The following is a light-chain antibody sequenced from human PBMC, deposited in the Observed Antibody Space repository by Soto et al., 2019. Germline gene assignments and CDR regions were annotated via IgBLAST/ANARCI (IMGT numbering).Light chain of an antibody. Sequence: DIQMTQSPSSLSASVVERVTITFRASQGIANSLAWYQQKPGKVPTLLIYAASTLQSGVPSRFSGSGAATDFTLTISSLQPEDVATYYCQNYDSAPITFGQGTRLEIK. V-gene: IGKV1-27*01. CDR2: AAS. J-gene: IGKJ5*01. CDR1: QGIANS. CDR3: QNYDSAPIT.